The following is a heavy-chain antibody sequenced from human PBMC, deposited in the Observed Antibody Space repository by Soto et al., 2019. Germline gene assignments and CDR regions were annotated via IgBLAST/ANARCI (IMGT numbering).Heavy chain of an antibody. D-gene: IGHD3-10*01. CDR3: ARLMVRGLYNWFDP. CDR2: IDWDDDK. Sequence: SGPTLVNPTQTLTLTCTFSGFSLSTSGMCVSWIRQPPGKALEWLARIDWDDDKYYSTSLKTRLTISKDTSKNQVVLTMTNMDPVDTATYYCARLMVRGLYNWFDPWGQGTLVTSPQ. V-gene: IGHV2-70*11. J-gene: IGHJ5*02. CDR1: GFSLSTSGMC.